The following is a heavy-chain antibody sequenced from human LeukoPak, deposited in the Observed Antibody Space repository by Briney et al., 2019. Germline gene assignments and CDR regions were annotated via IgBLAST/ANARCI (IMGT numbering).Heavy chain of an antibody. D-gene: IGHD3-10*01. CDR1: GFTFSSYS. J-gene: IGHJ4*02. V-gene: IGHV3-21*01. CDR2: ISSSSNYI. CDR3: AREFNTVGNFDY. Sequence: GGSLRLSCAASGFTFSSYSMNWVRQAPGKGLEWVSSISSSSNYIDYADSVKGRFTISRDNAKNSLYLQMNSLRAEDTAVYYCAREFNTVGNFDYWGQGTLVTVSS.